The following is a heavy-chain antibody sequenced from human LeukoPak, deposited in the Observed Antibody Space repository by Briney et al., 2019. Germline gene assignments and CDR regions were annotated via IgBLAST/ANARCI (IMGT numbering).Heavy chain of an antibody. CDR2: ISSNGGST. Sequence: GGSLRLSCSASGFTFSSYAMHWVRQAPGKGLEYVSAISSNGGSTYYADAVKGRFTISRDNSKNTLYLQMNSLRVEDTAVYYCAKGPDSITMIDGMDVWGQGTTVTVSS. CDR1: GFTFSSYA. D-gene: IGHD3-22*01. CDR3: AKGPDSITMIDGMDV. J-gene: IGHJ6*02. V-gene: IGHV3-64*04.